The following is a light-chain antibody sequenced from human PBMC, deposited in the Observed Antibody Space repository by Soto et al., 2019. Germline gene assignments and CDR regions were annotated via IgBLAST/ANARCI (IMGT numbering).Light chain of an antibody. V-gene: IGKV1-9*01. Sequence: DIQLTQSPSFLSASVGDRVTITCRASQAISTSLAWYQQNPGTAPKLLIYAASTLQSGVPSRFSGSGSGTEFTLTISSLQPEDFATYYCQQLNSYPLTFGGGAKVEIK. CDR1: QAISTS. CDR2: AAS. J-gene: IGKJ4*01. CDR3: QQLNSYPLT.